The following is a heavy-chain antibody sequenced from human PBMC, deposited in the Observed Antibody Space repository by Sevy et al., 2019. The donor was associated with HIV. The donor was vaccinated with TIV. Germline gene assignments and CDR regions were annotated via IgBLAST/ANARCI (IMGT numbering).Heavy chain of an antibody. CDR2: LKSDVYGGTI. D-gene: IGHD6-13*01. J-gene: IGHJ4*02. CDR3: TRWKAAQAIFDY. V-gene: IGHV3-49*04. CDR1: GFTFGDYC. Sequence: GGSLRLSCTASGFTFGDYCMSWVRQAPGKGLEWVAFLKSDVYGGTIDHAASVRGRFVVSRDDSKTIAYLQMNDLKTEDTGVYYCTRWKAAQAIFDYWGQGALVTVSS.